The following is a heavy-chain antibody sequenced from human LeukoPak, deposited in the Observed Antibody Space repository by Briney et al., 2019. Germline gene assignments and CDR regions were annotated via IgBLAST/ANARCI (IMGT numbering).Heavy chain of an antibody. J-gene: IGHJ4*02. CDR3: ARVGRVYYYDSSGYSSGGDY. Sequence: SETLSLTCTVSGGSISSSSYYWGWIRQPPGKGLEWIGSIYYSGSTYYNPSLKSRVTISVDTSKNQFSLKLSSVTAADTAVYYCARVGRVYYYDSSGYSSGGDYWGQGTLVTVSS. CDR1: GGSISSSSYY. V-gene: IGHV4-39*07. CDR2: IYYSGST. D-gene: IGHD3-22*01.